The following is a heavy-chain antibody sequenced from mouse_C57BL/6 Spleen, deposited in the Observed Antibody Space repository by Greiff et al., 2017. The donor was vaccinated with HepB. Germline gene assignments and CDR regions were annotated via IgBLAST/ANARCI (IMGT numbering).Heavy chain of an antibody. J-gene: IGHJ4*01. V-gene: IGHV1-80*01. CDR1: GYAFSSYW. Sequence: QVQLKESGAELVKPGASVKISCKASGYAFSSYWMNWVKQRPGKGLEWIGQIYPGDGDTNYNGKFKGKATLTADKSSSTAYMQLSSLTSEDSAVYFCARWGFYYDYDRYYAMDYWGQGTSVTVSS. CDR3: ARWGFYYDYDRYYAMDY. D-gene: IGHD2-4*01. CDR2: IYPGDGDT.